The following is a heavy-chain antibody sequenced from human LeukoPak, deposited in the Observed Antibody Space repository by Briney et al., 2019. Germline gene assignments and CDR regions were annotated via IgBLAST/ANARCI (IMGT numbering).Heavy chain of an antibody. D-gene: IGHD6-6*01. V-gene: IGHV3-30*18. CDR2: ISYDGSNK. CDR3: AKDEQLVMFD. J-gene: IGHJ4*02. CDR1: GFTFSSYG. Sequence: RSLRLSCAASGFTFSSYGMHWVRQAPGKGLEWVAVISYDGSNKYYADSVKGRFTISRDNSKNTLYLQMNSLRAEDTAVYYCAKDEQLVMFDWGQGTLVTVSS.